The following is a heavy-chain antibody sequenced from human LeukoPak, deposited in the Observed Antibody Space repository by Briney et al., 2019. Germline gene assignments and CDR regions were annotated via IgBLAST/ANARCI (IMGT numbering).Heavy chain of an antibody. J-gene: IGHJ5*02. CDR2: IIPIFGTA. D-gene: IGHD2-2*02. Sequence: SVKVSCKASGGTFSSYAISWVPQAPGQGLEWMGGIIPIFGTANYAQKFQGRVTITTDESTSTAYMELSSMRSEDTAVYYCARMGGRVVPAAIRDNWFDPWGQGTLVTVSS. CDR1: GGTFSSYA. CDR3: ARMGGRVVPAAIRDNWFDP. V-gene: IGHV1-69*05.